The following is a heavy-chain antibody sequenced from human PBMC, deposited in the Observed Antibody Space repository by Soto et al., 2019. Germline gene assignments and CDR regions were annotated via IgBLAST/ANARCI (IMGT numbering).Heavy chain of an antibody. CDR1: GYTFTSYD. V-gene: IGHV1-18*01. J-gene: IGHJ4*02. CDR2: MNPNSGNT. D-gene: IGHD3-3*01. CDR3: ARHGITIFGVVIPTFDY. Sequence: ASVKVSCKASGYTFTSYDINWVRQATGQGLEWMGWMNPNSGNTNYAQKLQGRVTMTTDTSTSTAYMELRSLRSDDTAVYYCARHGITIFGVVIPTFDYWGQGTLVTVSS.